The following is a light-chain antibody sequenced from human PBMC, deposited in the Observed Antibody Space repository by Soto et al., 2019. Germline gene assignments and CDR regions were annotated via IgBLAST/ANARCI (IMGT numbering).Light chain of an antibody. CDR3: LQDYNYPRT. V-gene: IGKV1-6*01. Sequence: EMTQSPSSLPASVGDRVTITCRASQTIRDDLAWSQQKPGKAPNLLLYAPSTLQSGVPSRFSASGSGTDFTLTISSLQPEDFATYYCLQDYNYPRTFGQGTKVEI. J-gene: IGKJ1*01. CDR2: APS. CDR1: QTIRDD.